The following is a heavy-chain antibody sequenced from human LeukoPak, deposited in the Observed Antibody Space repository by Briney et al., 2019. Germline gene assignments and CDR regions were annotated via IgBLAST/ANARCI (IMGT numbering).Heavy chain of an antibody. CDR3: AKNLYWGGGSCYPSALGMDV. CDR1: GFTFRSHA. CDR2: ISGSGNRT. D-gene: IGHD2-15*01. V-gene: IGHV3-23*01. Sequence: GGSLRLSCVGSGFTFRSHAMSWVRQAPGKGLEWVSSISGSGNRTYYADSVKGRFTISRDNSKNTLFLQMNSLRAEDTAVYYCAKNLYWGGGSCYPSALGMDVWGQGTTVTVSS. J-gene: IGHJ6*02.